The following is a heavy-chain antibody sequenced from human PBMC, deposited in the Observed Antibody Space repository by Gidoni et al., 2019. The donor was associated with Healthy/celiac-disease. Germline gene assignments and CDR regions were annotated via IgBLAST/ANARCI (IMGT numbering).Heavy chain of an antibody. V-gene: IGHV4-34*01. CDR1: GGSFSGYY. CDR2: INHSGST. Sequence: QVQLQQWGAGLLKPSETLSLTCAVYGGSFSGYYWSWIRQPPGKGLEWIGEINHSGSTNYNPSLKSRVTISVDTSKNQFSLKLSSVTAADTAVYYCTRAGTVLGYCSSTSCRDSKHKRGIAYWGQGTLVTVSS. J-gene: IGHJ4*02. D-gene: IGHD2-2*01. CDR3: TRAGTVLGYCSSTSCRDSKHKRGIAY.